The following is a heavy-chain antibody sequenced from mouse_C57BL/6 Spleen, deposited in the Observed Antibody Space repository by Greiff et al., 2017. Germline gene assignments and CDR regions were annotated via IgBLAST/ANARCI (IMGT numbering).Heavy chain of an antibody. Sequence: EVQLQQSGAELVRPGASVKLSCTASGFNIKDDYMHWVKQRPEQGLEWIGWIDPENGDTEYASKFQGKATITADTSSNTAYLQLSSLTSEDTAVYYCASNYYGSSYWSLDVWGQGTSVTVSS. J-gene: IGHJ1*01. CDR2: IDPENGDT. D-gene: IGHD1-1*01. CDR1: GFNIKDDY. CDR3: ASNYYGSSYWSLDV. V-gene: IGHV14-4*01.